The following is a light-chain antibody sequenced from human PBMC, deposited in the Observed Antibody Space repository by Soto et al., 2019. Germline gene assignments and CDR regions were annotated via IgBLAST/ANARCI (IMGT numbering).Light chain of an antibody. CDR1: QSVSSSY. CDR3: KQYGSSPPFT. Sequence: EIVLTQSPGSLSLSPGERATLSYRASQSVSSSYLAWYQQIPGQAPRLLIYGASSRATGVPDRFSGSGSGTDFPLTISRLEPEDFAVYYCKQYGSSPPFTFGPGTKVDIK. CDR2: GAS. V-gene: IGKV3-20*01. J-gene: IGKJ3*01.